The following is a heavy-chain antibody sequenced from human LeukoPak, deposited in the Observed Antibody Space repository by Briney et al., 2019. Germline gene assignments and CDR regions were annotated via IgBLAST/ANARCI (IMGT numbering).Heavy chain of an antibody. CDR2: IYHSGST. CDR3: AREAARSSWYGNWFDP. V-gene: IGHV4-30-2*01. J-gene: IGHJ5*02. Sequence: SETLSLTCAVSGGSISSGGYSWSWIRQPPGKGLEWIGYIYHSGSTYYNPSLKSRVTISVDTSKNQFSLKLSSVTAADTAVYYCAREAARSSWYGNWFDPWGQGTLVTVSS. D-gene: IGHD6-13*01. CDR1: GGSISSGGYS.